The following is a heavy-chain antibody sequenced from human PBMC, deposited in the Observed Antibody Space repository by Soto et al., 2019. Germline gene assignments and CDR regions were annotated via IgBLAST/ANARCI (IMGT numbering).Heavy chain of an antibody. J-gene: IGHJ6*02. V-gene: IGHV3-30-3*01. Sequence: PGGSLRLSCAASGFTFSSDVMHWVRQAPGKGLEWVAVISYDGSNQYYADSVKGRFTISRDNSKNTLHLQMNSLRVEDTAVYYCAREEPMAAYVYALDVWGQGTTVTVSS. D-gene: IGHD3-10*01. CDR3: AREEPMAAYVYALDV. CDR1: GFTFSSDV. CDR2: ISYDGSNQ.